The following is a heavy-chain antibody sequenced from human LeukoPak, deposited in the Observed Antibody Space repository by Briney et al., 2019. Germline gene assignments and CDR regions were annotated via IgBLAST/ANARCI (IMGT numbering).Heavy chain of an antibody. Sequence: GGSLRLSCAASGFTFSSYSMNWVRQAPGKGLEWVSSISSSGSYIYYADSVKGRFTTSRDNAKNSLYLQMNSLRAEDTAVYYCATDIQLDYWGQGTLVTVSS. V-gene: IGHV3-21*01. CDR3: ATDIQLDY. CDR1: GFTFSSYS. D-gene: IGHD1-1*01. J-gene: IGHJ4*02. CDR2: ISSSGSYI.